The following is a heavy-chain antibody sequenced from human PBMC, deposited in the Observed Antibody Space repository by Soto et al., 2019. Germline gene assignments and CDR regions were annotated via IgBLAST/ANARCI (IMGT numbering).Heavy chain of an antibody. CDR1: GYTFTSYY. V-gene: IGHV1-69*13. CDR3: ASLYYYDSSGYPPRAFDI. CDR2: IIPIFGTA. J-gene: IGHJ3*02. D-gene: IGHD3-22*01. Sequence: SVKVSCKASGYTFTSYYMLWVRQAPGQGLEWMGGIIPIFGTANYAQKFQGRVTITADESTSTAYMELSSLRSEDTAVYYCASLYYYDSSGYPPRAFDIWGQGTMVT.